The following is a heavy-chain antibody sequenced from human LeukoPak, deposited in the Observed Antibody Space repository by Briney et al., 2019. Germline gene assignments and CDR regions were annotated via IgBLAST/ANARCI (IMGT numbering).Heavy chain of an antibody. D-gene: IGHD6-19*01. J-gene: IGHJ4*02. CDR3: ARDGAVAGTFDY. CDR1: GYTFTGYY. CDR2: INAGNGNT. V-gene: IGHV1-3*03. Sequence: GASVKVSCKASGYTFTGYYMHWVRQAPGQRLEWMGWINAGNGNTKYSQEFQGRVTITRDTSASTAYMELSSLRSEDMAVYYCARDGAVAGTFDYWGQGTLVTVSS.